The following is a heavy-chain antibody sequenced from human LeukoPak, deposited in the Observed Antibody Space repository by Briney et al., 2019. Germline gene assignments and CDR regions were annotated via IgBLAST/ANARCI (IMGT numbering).Heavy chain of an antibody. CDR2: ISRSDTI. V-gene: IGHV3-69-1*01. CDR1: GFTFSDYY. Sequence: GGSLRLSCVASGFTFSDYYMSWIRQAPGKGLEWVSYISRSDTIYYADSVKGRFTISRDNAMNSLYLQMNRLRAEDTALYYCARESNLGDWGQGTLVTVSS. D-gene: IGHD3-16*01. CDR3: ARESNLGD. J-gene: IGHJ4*02.